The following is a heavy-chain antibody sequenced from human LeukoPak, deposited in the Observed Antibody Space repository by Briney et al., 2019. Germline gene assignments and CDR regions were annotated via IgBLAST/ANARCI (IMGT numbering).Heavy chain of an antibody. D-gene: IGHD6-6*01. J-gene: IGHJ6*03. CDR1: DGSFTDYH. Sequence: PSETLSLTCAVYDGSFTDYHWTWIRQPPGKGLEWIGEINHSGSTRYSLSLKSRVTISVDTPKNQFSLKLSSVTAADTVVYYCARATEGYSSSVVYMDVWGKGTTVTVSS. CDR2: INHSGST. CDR3: ARATEGYSSSVVYMDV. V-gene: IGHV4-34*01.